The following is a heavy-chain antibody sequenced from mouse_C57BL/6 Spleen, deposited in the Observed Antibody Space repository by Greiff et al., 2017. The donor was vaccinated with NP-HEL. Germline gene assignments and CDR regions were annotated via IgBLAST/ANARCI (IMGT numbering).Heavy chain of an antibody. CDR3: ARARDWDHFDY. D-gene: IGHD4-1*01. J-gene: IGHJ2*01. Sequence: VQLQQPGAELVRPGSSVKLSCKASGYTFTSYWMDWVKQRPGQGLEWIGNIYPSDSETHYNQKFKDKATLTVDKSSSTAYMQLSSLTSEDSAVYYCARARDWDHFDYWGQGTTLTVSS. CDR2: IYPSDSET. V-gene: IGHV1-61*01. CDR1: GYTFTSYW.